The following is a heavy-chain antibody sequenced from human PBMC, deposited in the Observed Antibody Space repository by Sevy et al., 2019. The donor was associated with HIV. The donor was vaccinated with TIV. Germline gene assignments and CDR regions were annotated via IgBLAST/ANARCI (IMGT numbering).Heavy chain of an antibody. CDR1: GFTFGSYS. Sequence: GGSLRLSCAASGFTFGSYSMNWVRQAPGKGLEWVSSISSRTDYIYYADSMRGRFTISRDDAKKSLHLEMNSLRAEDTAVYYCARDLVIPATTDYFYYGMDVWGQGTTVTISS. V-gene: IGHV3-21*01. D-gene: IGHD2-15*01. J-gene: IGHJ6*02. CDR3: ARDLVIPATTDYFYYGMDV. CDR2: ISSRTDYI.